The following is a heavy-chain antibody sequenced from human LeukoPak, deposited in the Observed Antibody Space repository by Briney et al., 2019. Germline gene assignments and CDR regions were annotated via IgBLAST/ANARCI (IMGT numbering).Heavy chain of an antibody. Sequence: RESGPALVKPTQTLTLTCTFSGFSLSTSGMCVSWIRQPPGKALEWLARIDWDDDKYYSTSLKTRLTISKDTSKHQVVLTMTNMDPVDTAPYYCARFYYYDSSGPRDAFDIWGQGTMVTVSS. V-gene: IGHV2-70*11. D-gene: IGHD3-22*01. CDR2: IDWDDDK. CDR1: GFSLSTSGMC. J-gene: IGHJ3*02. CDR3: ARFYYYDSSGPRDAFDI.